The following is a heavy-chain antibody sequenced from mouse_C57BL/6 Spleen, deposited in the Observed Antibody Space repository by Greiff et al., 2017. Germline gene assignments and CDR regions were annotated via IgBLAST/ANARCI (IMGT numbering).Heavy chain of an antibody. V-gene: IGHV1-82*01. CDR1: GYAFSSSW. Sequence: VQLQQSGPELVKPGASVKISCKASGYAFSSSWMNWVKQRPGKGLEWIGRIYPGDGDPNYNGKFKGKATLTADKSSSPAYMQLGSLTSEDSAVYFFARDSSGYVGGYAMDYWGKGTSVTVSS. D-gene: IGHD3-2*02. CDR2: IYPGDGDP. CDR3: ARDSSGYVGGYAMDY. J-gene: IGHJ4*01.